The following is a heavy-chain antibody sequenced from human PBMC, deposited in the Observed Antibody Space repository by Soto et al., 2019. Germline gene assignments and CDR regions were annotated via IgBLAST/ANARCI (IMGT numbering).Heavy chain of an antibody. J-gene: IGHJ3*02. D-gene: IGHD2-8*02. CDR1: GFTCISYD. V-gene: IGHV3-23*01. CDR3: AKATATGGGAFDI. Sequence: PGGSLRLSCASSGFTCISYDMSWVRQATGKGLEWVSTILVDGRTFYVDSVKGRFTISRDNSKNTVYLQMNSLTAGDTALYYCAKATATGGGAFDICGQGTMVTVSS. CDR2: ILVDGRT.